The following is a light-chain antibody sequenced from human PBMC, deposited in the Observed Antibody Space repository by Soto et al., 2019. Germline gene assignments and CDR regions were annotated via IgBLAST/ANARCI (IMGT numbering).Light chain of an antibody. CDR1: QSVSSSY. J-gene: IGKJ3*01. Sequence: EIVMTQSPATLSVSPGERATLSCRASQSVSSSYVAWYQQKPGQAPRLLIYGASSRATGIPDRFSGSGSGTDFTLTISRLEPEAFAVYYCQQYGSSPPTVTFGPGTKVDN. CDR2: GAS. CDR3: QQYGSSPPTVT. V-gene: IGKV3-20*01.